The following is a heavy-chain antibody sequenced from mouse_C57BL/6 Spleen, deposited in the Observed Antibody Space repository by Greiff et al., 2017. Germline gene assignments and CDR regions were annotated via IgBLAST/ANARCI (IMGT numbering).Heavy chain of an antibody. J-gene: IGHJ2*01. V-gene: IGHV5-4*01. CDR1: GFTFSSYA. D-gene: IGHD4-1*01. CDR2: ISDGGSYT. CDR3: ARGETGTEYYFDY. Sequence: EVHLVESGGGLVKPGGSLKLSCAASGFTFSSYAMSWVRQTPEKRLEWVATISDGGSYTYYPDNVKGRFTISRDNAKNNLYLQMSQLKSEDTAMYYCARGETGTEYYFDYWGQGTTLTVSS.